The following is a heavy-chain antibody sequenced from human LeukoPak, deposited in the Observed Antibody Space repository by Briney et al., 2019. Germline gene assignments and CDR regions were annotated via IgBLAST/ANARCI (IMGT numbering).Heavy chain of an antibody. CDR3: AKDWAKYSYGYTEFDY. CDR2: ISWNSGSI. D-gene: IGHD5-18*01. J-gene: IGHJ4*02. V-gene: IGHV3-9*01. CDR1: GFTFDDYA. Sequence: GRSLRLSCAASGFTFDDYAMHWVRQAPGKGLEWVSGISWNSGSIGYADSVKGRFTISRDNAKNSLYLQMNSLRAEDTALYYCAKDWAKYSYGYTEFDYWGQGTLVTVSS.